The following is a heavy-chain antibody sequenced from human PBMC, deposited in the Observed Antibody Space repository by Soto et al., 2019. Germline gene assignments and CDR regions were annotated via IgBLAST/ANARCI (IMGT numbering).Heavy chain of an antibody. CDR1: GGSISSGDYY. CDR2: IYYSGST. J-gene: IGHJ6*02. Sequence: SETLSLTCTVSGGSISSGDYYWSWIRQPPGKGLEWIGYIYYSGSTYYNPSLKSRVTISVDTSKNQFSLKLSSVTAADTAVYYYAIDPSPLTGTTSIYGMDVWGQGTTVTVSS. D-gene: IGHD1-20*01. V-gene: IGHV4-30-4*01. CDR3: AIDPSPLTGTTSIYGMDV.